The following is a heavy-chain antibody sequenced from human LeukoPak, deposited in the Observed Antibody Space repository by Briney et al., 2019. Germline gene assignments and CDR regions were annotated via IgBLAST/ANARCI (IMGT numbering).Heavy chain of an antibody. CDR3: ARDFGSIAAPRAFDI. V-gene: IGHV4-59*01. CDR2: IYYSGST. CDR1: GGSISSYY. J-gene: IGHJ3*02. Sequence: SETLSLTCTVSGGSISSYYWSWIRQPPGKGLEWIGYIYYSGSTNYNPSLKSRVTISVDTSKNQFSLKLSSVTAADTAVYYRARDFGSIAAPRAFDIWGQGTMVTVSS. D-gene: IGHD6-6*01.